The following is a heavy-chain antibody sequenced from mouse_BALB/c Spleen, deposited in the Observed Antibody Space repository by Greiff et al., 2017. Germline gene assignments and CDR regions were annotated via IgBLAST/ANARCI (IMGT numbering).Heavy chain of an antibody. Sequence: QVQLQQSGPGLVQPSQSLSITCTVSGFSLTSYGVHWVRQPPGKGLEWLGMIWGDGSTDYNSALKSRLSISKDNSKSQVFLKMNSLQTDDTARYYCAREDYDGPLAYWGQGTLVTVSA. CDR3: AREDYDGPLAY. CDR1: GFSLTSYG. V-gene: IGHV2-6-7*01. CDR2: IWGDGST. D-gene: IGHD2-4*01. J-gene: IGHJ3*01.